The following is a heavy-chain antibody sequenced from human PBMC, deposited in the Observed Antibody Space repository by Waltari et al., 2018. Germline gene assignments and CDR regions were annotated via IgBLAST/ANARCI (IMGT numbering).Heavy chain of an antibody. J-gene: IGHJ4*02. D-gene: IGHD1-26*01. CDR2: IVTDTGNP. V-gene: IGHV7-4-1*02. CDR3: ARDRSGTYFDY. CDR1: GYTFTAYA. Sequence: QGHLAQSGSELKMTGASVRVSCKAQGYTFTAYAMNWVRQAPGQGLEWMGWIVTDTGNPTYAQGCTGRFVFSLDTSVSTAYLQITSLKAEDTAVYYCARDRSGTYFDYWGQGTLVTVSS.